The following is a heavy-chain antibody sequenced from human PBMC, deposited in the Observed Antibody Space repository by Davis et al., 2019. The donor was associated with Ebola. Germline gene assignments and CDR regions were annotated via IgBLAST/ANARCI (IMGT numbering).Heavy chain of an antibody. CDR2: IKQDGSEK. CDR3: ARDLGSYYYYGMDV. CDR1: GFTFSSYW. D-gene: IGHD3-10*01. Sequence: GGSLRLSCAASGFTFSSYWMSWVRQAPGKGLEWVANIKQDGSEKYYVDSVKGRFTISRDNAKNSLYLQMNSLRAEDTAVYYCARDLGSYYYYGMDVWGQGTTVTASS. J-gene: IGHJ6*02. V-gene: IGHV3-7*03.